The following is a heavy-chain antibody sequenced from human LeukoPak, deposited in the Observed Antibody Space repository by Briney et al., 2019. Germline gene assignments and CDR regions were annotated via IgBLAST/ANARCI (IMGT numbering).Heavy chain of an antibody. J-gene: IGHJ4*02. V-gene: IGHV5-51*01. CDR2: IYPGDSDT. CDR1: GYSYTSYW. Sequence: GESLKISCKGSGYSYTSYWIGWVRQMPGKGLEWMGIIYPGDSDTRYSPSFQGQVTISADKSISTAYLQWSSLKASDTAMYYCARRYCSSTSCLEPFDYWGQGTLVTVSS. D-gene: IGHD2-2*01. CDR3: ARRYCSSTSCLEPFDY.